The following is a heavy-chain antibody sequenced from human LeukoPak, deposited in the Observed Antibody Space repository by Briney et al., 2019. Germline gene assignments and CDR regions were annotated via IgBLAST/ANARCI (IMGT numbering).Heavy chain of an antibody. V-gene: IGHV3-23*01. CDR2: ISGSGGST. J-gene: IGHJ4*02. CDR3: AKGRYYYDSSGYYGDY. D-gene: IGHD3-22*01. CDR1: GFTFSSYA. Sequence: GGSLRLSCAASGFTFSSYAMSWVRQAPGQGLEWVSAISGSGGSTYYADSVKGRFTISRDNSKNTLYLQMNSLRAEDTAVYYCAKGRYYYDSSGYYGDYWGQGTMVTVSS.